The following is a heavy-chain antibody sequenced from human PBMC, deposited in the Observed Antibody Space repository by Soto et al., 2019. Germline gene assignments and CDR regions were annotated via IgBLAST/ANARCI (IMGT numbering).Heavy chain of an antibody. V-gene: IGHV4-61*01. CDR2: IFYTGST. J-gene: IGHJ4*02. CDR1: GVSVSGGSYI. Sequence: SETLSLTCSVSGVSVSGGSYIWSWIRQPPGKGLEWIGYIFYTGSTNYNPSLKSRVTISIDTSRNQFSLKLISVTAADTAVYFCARGYYYRSGSYVDSWGQGTLVTVSS. CDR3: ARGYYYRSGSYVDS. D-gene: IGHD3-10*01.